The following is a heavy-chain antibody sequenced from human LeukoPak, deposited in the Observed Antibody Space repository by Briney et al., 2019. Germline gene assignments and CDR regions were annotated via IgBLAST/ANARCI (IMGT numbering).Heavy chain of an antibody. Sequence: PAGSLRLSCAASGFTFSIHGMNWVRQTPGKGLEWVSYIINSGGTIYYADSVQGRFTISRDNAKNSLYLQMNSLRDEDTAVYYCARVGRGLYSMDVWGQGTTVTVSS. CDR2: IINSGGTI. CDR3: ARVGRGLYSMDV. V-gene: IGHV3-48*02. D-gene: IGHD3-10*01. J-gene: IGHJ6*02. CDR1: GFTFSIHG.